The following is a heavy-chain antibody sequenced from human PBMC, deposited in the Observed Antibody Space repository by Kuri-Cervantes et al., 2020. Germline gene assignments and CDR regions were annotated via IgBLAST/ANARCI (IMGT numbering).Heavy chain of an antibody. D-gene: IGHD3-22*01. Sequence: GESLKISCAASGFTFSDYYMSWIRQAPGKGLEWVSYISSSGSTIYYADSVKGRFTISRDNSKNTLYLQMNSLRAEDTAVYYCARGYYAAIIGYWGQGTLVTVSS. CDR3: ARGYYAAIIGY. CDR2: ISSSGSTI. CDR1: GFTFSDYY. V-gene: IGHV3-11*04. J-gene: IGHJ4*02.